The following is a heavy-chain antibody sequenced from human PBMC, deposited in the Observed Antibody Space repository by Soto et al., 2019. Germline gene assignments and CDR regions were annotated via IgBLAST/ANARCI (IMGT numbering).Heavy chain of an antibody. CDR1: GYTFTSYY. Sequence: ASVKVSCKASGYTFTSYYMHWVRQAPGQGLEWMGIINPSGGSTSYAQKFQGRVTMTRDTSTSTVYMELSSLRSEDTAVYYCASERGISIAARPEAFDIWGQGTMVTVSS. V-gene: IGHV1-46*01. CDR3: ASERGISIAARPEAFDI. CDR2: INPSGGST. D-gene: IGHD6-6*01. J-gene: IGHJ3*02.